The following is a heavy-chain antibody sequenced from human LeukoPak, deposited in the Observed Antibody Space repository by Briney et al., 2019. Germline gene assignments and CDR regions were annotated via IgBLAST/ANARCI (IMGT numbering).Heavy chain of an antibody. CDR1: GGSISSYY. V-gene: IGHV4-59*08. CDR3: ARSAGEAFDI. CDR2: IYYSGST. J-gene: IGHJ3*02. Sequence: SETLSLTCTVSGGSISSYYWSWIRQPPGKGLERIGYIYYSGSTNYNPSLKSRVTISVDTSKNQFSLKLSSVTAADTAVYYCARSAGEAFDIWGQGTMVTVSS.